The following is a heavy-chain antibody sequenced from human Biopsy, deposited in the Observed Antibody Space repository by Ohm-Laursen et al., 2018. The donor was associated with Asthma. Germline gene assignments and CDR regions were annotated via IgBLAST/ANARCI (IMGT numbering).Heavy chain of an antibody. CDR1: GFTFSNYG. CDR3: ARKARHGDYDFDY. J-gene: IGHJ4*02. V-gene: IGHV3-11*04. Sequence: GSLRLSCAASGFTFSNYGMSWVRQAPGKGLEWASYISSSGATIYYADSVRGRFTISRDNAKNSLYLQMNSLRAEDTAVYYCARKARHGDYDFDYWGQGTLVTVSS. CDR2: ISSSGATI. D-gene: IGHD4-17*01.